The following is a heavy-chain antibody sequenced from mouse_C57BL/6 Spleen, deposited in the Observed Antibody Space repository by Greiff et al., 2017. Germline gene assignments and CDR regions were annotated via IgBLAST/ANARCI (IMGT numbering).Heavy chain of an antibody. CDR2: IDPETGGT. V-gene: IGHV1-15*01. Sequence: VHLVESGAELVRPGASVTLSCKASGYTFTDYEMHWVKQTPVHGLEWIGAIDPETGGTAYNQKFKGKAILTADKSSSTAYMELRSLTSEDSAVYYCTRGGNWYYAMDYWGQGTSVTVSS. CDR3: TRGGNWYYAMDY. CDR1: GYTFTDYE. J-gene: IGHJ4*01. D-gene: IGHD4-1*01.